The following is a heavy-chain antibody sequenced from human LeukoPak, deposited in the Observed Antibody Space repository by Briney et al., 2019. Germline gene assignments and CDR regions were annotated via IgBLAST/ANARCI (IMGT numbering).Heavy chain of an antibody. CDR1: GGSISSGGYY. V-gene: IGHV4-30-2*01. Sequence: SQTLSLTCTVSGGSISSGGYYWSWIRQPPGKGLEWIGYIYHSGSTYYNPSLKSRVTISVDRSKNQFSLKLSSVTAADTAVYYCARGGGATVGRYNYYYYYGMDVWGQGTTVTVSS. J-gene: IGHJ6*02. D-gene: IGHD1-26*01. CDR3: ARGGGATVGRYNYYYYYGMDV. CDR2: IYHSGST.